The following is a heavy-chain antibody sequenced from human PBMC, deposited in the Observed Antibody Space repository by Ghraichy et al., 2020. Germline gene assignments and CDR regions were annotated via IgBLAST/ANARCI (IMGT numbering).Heavy chain of an antibody. CDR1: GFTFSDHY. V-gene: IGHV3-72*01. Sequence: GGSLRLSCAASGFTFSDHYMDWVRQAPGKGLEWVGRSRNKANTYTTEYAASVKGRFTISRDDSKNSLYLQMNSLKAEDTAFYYCIRVDPDYYFDFWGQGTLVTVAS. J-gene: IGHJ4*02. CDR3: IRVDPDYYFDF. CDR2: SRNKANTYTT.